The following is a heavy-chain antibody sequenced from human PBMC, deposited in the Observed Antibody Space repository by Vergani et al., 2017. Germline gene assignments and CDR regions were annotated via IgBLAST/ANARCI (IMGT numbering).Heavy chain of an antibody. V-gene: IGHV4-39*01. J-gene: IGHJ3*02. CDR1: GGSISSSSYY. CDR3: ASLKRGTRGAFDI. Sequence: QLQLQESGPGLVKPSETLSLTCTVSGGSISSSSYYWGWIRQPPGKGLEWIGSIYYTGSTYYNPSLKSRVTILLDTSKNQFSLKLTSVTAADTAVYYCASLKRGTRGAFDIWGQGTMVTVSS. D-gene: IGHD1-1*01. CDR2: IYYTGST.